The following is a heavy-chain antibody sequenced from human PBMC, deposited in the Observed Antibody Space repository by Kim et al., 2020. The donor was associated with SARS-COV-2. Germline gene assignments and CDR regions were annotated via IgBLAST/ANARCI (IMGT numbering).Heavy chain of an antibody. CDR2: ISNNGYTI. D-gene: IGHD6-13*01. CDR1: GFTFSDYY. V-gene: IGHV3-11*01. J-gene: IGHJ4*02. CDR3: ARDLRQGAVGTSHRY. Sequence: GGSLRLSCAASGFTFSDYYMSWIRQAPGKGLEWISSISNNGYTIYSADSLQGRFTISRDNSKSSLYLQMNSLRADDTAIYYCARDLRQGAVGTSHRYWGQGTLVTVSS.